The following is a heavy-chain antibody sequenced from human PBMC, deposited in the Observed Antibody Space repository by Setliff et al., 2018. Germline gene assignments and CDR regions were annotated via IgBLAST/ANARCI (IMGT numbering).Heavy chain of an antibody. V-gene: IGHV1-2*04. J-gene: IGHJ4*02. CDR1: GYTFTGYY. CDR3: ARGRDFWSGYLVY. CDR2: INPNSGGT. Sequence: ASVKVSCKASGYTFTGYYMHWVRQAPGQGLEWMGWINPNSGGTNYAQKFKGWVTMTRDTSISTAYMELSRLGSDDTAVYYCARGRDFWSGYLVYWGQGTLVTVSS. D-gene: IGHD3-3*01.